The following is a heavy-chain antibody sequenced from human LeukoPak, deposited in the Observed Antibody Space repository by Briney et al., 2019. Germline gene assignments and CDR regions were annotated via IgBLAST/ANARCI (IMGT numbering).Heavy chain of an antibody. CDR2: ITSSGTYI. V-gene: IGHV3-21*01. D-gene: IGHD1-26*01. CDR1: GFTFNNYN. J-gene: IGHJ6*03. Sequence: GGSLRLSCATSGFTFNNYNMNWVRQAPGRALEWVSSITSSGTYIFYADSVKGRFTISRDNAKNSLYLQMNSLGPEDTAVYYCARDPYSGNYGNYYYYYVDVWGKGTTVTISS. CDR3: ARDPYSGNYGNYYYYYVDV.